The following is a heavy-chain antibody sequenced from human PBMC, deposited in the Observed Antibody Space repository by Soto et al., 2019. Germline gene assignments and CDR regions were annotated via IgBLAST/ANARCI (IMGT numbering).Heavy chain of an antibody. CDR1: GFIFSDYS. Sequence: VGSLRLSCTPSGFIFSDYSMNWVRQAPGKGLEWISYITTASSTMYYADSVKGRFTISRDNAKNSLYLQMNSLRDEDTAVYYCARDSSGRQYYGMDVWGQGTTVTVSS. CDR2: ITTASSTM. J-gene: IGHJ6*02. V-gene: IGHV3-48*02. D-gene: IGHD3-22*01. CDR3: ARDSSGRQYYGMDV.